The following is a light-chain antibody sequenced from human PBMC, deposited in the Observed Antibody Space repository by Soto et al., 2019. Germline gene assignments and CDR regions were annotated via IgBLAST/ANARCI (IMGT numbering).Light chain of an antibody. Sequence: EIVLTQSPGTLSLSPGERATLSCRASQSVSSSYLAWYQQKPGQAPRLLIYGASSRATGIPDRFSGSGSGTDFNLTISRLEPEDFAVYYCQHYGDSPRTFGQGTRWIS. J-gene: IGKJ1*01. CDR1: QSVSSSY. CDR2: GAS. V-gene: IGKV3-20*01. CDR3: QHYGDSPRT.